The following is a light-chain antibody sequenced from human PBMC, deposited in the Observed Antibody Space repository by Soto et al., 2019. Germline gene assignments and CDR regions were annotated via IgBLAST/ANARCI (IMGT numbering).Light chain of an antibody. Sequence: EIVMTQSPVTLSVSPGERATLSCRASQSVSSNLAWYQQRPGQAPRLLIYGASTRATGIPARFSGSGSGTDFTLTISSLQSEDFAVYYCQQYNNWPRTFGPGTTVDIK. CDR2: GAS. CDR1: QSVSSN. J-gene: IGKJ3*01. CDR3: QQYNNWPRT. V-gene: IGKV3-15*01.